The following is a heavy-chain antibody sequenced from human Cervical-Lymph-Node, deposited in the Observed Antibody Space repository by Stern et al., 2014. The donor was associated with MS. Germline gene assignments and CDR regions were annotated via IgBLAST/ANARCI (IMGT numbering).Heavy chain of an antibody. CDR2: IYYTGST. Sequence: QLQLQESGPGLTKPSETLSLTCSVSGGSISNSAYYWAWIRQPPGKGLVWVGTIYYTGSTYYNPSLESRVTMSVDTSTNPFSLKLISVTAADTAVYYCARFESTHNWYFDLWGRGTLVTVSS. J-gene: IGHJ2*01. D-gene: IGHD2/OR15-2a*01. CDR1: GGSISNSAYY. CDR3: ARFESTHNWYFDL. V-gene: IGHV4-39*01.